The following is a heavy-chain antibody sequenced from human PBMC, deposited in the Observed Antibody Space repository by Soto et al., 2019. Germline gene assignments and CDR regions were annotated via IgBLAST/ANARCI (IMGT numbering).Heavy chain of an antibody. Sequence: ASVKVSCKASGGTFSSYTISWVRQAPGQGLEWMGRIIPILGIANYAQKFQGRVTITADKSTSTAYMELSSLRSEDTAVYYCARDLTYSSSSAGKLWFDPWGQGTLVTVSS. J-gene: IGHJ5*02. V-gene: IGHV1-69*04. D-gene: IGHD6-6*01. CDR3: ARDLTYSSSSAGKLWFDP. CDR1: GGTFSSYT. CDR2: IIPILGIA.